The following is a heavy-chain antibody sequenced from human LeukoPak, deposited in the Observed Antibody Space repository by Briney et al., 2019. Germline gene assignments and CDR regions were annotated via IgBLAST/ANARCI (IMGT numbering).Heavy chain of an antibody. J-gene: IGHJ4*02. D-gene: IGHD3-10*01. CDR2: ISRSSNYI. CDR3: AKGYYGSGSYGWFDY. Sequence: GGSLRLSCADSGFTFSSYNMNWVRQAPGKGLEWVSSISRSSNYIYYADSMKGRFTISRDNAKNSLYLQMNSLRAEDTAVYSCAKGYYGSGSYGWFDYWGQGTLVTVSS. V-gene: IGHV3-21*04. CDR1: GFTFSSYN.